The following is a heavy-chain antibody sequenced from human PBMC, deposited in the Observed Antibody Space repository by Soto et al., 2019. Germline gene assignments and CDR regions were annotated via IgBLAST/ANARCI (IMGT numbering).Heavy chain of an antibody. CDR3: ARVRYCSGGSCYFPLDY. J-gene: IGHJ4*02. D-gene: IGHD2-15*01. CDR1: GGSISSYY. CDR2: IYYSGST. Sequence: SETLSLTCTVSGGSISSYYWSWIRQPPGKGLEWIGYIYYSGSTNYNPSLKSRVTISVDTSKNQFSLKLSSVTAADTAVYYCARVRYCSGGSCYFPLDYWGQGTLVTVSS. V-gene: IGHV4-59*01.